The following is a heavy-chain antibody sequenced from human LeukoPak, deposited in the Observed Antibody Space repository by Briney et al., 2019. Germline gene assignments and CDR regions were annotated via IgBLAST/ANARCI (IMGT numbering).Heavy chain of an antibody. V-gene: IGHV3-30-3*01. CDR3: ARGGSGRKQLDGRFDP. J-gene: IGHJ5*02. D-gene: IGHD6-6*01. CDR2: ISYDGSNK. Sequence: GGSLRLSCAASGLTFSSYAMHWVRQAPGKGLEWVAVISYDGSNKYYADSVKGRFTISRDNSKNTLYLQMNSLRAEDTAVYYCARGGSGRKQLDGRFDPWGQGTLVTVSS. CDR1: GLTFSSYA.